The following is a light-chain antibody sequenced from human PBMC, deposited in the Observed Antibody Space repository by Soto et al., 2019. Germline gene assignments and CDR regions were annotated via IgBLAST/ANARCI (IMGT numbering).Light chain of an antibody. Sequence: QSALTQPASVSGSPGQSITISCSGTSSAFGGYNYVSWYQQHPGKAPKLMIYDVLNRPSGVSNRFSASKSGNPASLTISGLQAEDEADYYCSSYTTSSTVIFGGGTKVTVL. CDR1: SSAFGGYNY. CDR2: DVL. J-gene: IGLJ2*01. CDR3: SSYTTSSTVI. V-gene: IGLV2-14*01.